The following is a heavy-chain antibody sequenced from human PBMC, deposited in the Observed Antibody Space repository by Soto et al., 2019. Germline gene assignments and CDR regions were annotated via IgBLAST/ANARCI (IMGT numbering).Heavy chain of an antibody. D-gene: IGHD3-22*01. J-gene: IGHJ4*02. V-gene: IGHV4-59*08. CDR1: GGSINSYY. CDR3: AGLGGFYEAFDN. Sequence: PSETLPLTCTVSGGSINSYYWNWIRLAPGKGLEWIGYIEDSGSTTYNPSLKSRVSISLDASKNQFSLNLSSVTAADTAVYYCAGLGGFYEAFDNWGQGTLVTVSS. CDR2: IEDSGST.